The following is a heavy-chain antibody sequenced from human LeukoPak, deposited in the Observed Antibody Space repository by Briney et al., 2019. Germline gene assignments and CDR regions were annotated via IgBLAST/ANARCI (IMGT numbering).Heavy chain of an antibody. V-gene: IGHV3-21*01. CDR3: ARANTWEDDAFDI. CDR1: GFPVSYYT. CDR2: ISGSTSYM. Sequence: GGSLRLSCAVSGFPVSYYTMNWVRQAPGKGLEWVSSISGSTSYMYYADSVKGRFTISRDNANNSLYLQMNSLRAEDTAVYYCARANTWEDDAFDIWGQGTMVTVS. D-gene: IGHD1-26*01. J-gene: IGHJ3*02.